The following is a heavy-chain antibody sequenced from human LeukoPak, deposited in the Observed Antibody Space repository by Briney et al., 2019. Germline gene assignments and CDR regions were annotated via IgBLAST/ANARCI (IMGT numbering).Heavy chain of an antibody. D-gene: IGHD6-13*01. CDR2: INAGNGDT. Sequence: ASVTVSCKASGYTFTNYVMYWVRQAPGLRLEWMGWINAGNGDTKYSQKFQGRVTITRDTSATTAYMELSSLRSEDTAVYYCARDPIQQLGGPGWFDPWGQGTLVTVSS. V-gene: IGHV1-3*01. J-gene: IGHJ5*02. CDR3: ARDPIQQLGGPGWFDP. CDR1: GYTFTNYV.